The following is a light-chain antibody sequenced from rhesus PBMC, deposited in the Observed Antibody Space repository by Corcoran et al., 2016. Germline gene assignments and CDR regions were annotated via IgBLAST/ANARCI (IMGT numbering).Light chain of an antibody. Sequence: DIQMTQSPSSLSASVGDRVTITCRASENVNTYLHWYQQKPGKAPKLLIYKASTLQTGVPSRFSGSGSVTEFTLTISSLQPEDFATYYCQHSYGTPPWTFGQGTKVEIK. CDR2: KAS. J-gene: IGKJ1*01. V-gene: IGKV1-74*01. CDR1: ENVNTY. CDR3: QHSYGTPPWT.